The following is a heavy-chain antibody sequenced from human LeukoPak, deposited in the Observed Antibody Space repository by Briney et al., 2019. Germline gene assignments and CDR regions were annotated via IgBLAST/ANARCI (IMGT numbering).Heavy chain of an antibody. CDR1: GGSISSGAYY. J-gene: IGHJ6*02. V-gene: IGHV4-31*03. Sequence: SETLSLTCTVSGGSISSGAYYWSWIRQHPGKGLEWIGYIYYSGSTYYNPSLKSRVTISVDTPKNQFSLKLSSVTAADTAVYYCARAGSITGSTNYYYGMDVWGQGTTVTVSS. CDR2: IYYSGST. CDR3: ARAGSITGSTNYYYGMDV. D-gene: IGHD1-7*01.